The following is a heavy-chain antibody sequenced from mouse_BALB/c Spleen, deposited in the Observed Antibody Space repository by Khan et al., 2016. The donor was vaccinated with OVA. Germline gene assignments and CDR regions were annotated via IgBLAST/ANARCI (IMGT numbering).Heavy chain of an antibody. CDR1: GYTFTSYW. J-gene: IGHJ2*01. V-gene: IGHV1-7*01. Sequence: QIQLLQSGAELAKPGASVKMSCKASGYTFTSYWMHWIKQRPGQGLEWIGYINPTSGYTNYNQKFKDKATLTADKSSSTAYIHLSSLTSDDAAVYYCERDRINYWGQGTALTVSS. CDR2: INPTSGYT. CDR3: ERDRINY. D-gene: IGHD2-14*01.